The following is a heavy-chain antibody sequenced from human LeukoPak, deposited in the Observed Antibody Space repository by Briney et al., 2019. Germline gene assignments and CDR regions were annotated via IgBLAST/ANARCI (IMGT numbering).Heavy chain of an antibody. CDR3: ARHHLRYFDWSNFDS. CDR1: GYTFTNYW. J-gene: IGHJ4*02. V-gene: IGHV5-51*01. CDR2: IYPGDSDT. D-gene: IGHD3-9*01. Sequence: GESLKISCKGSGYTFTNYWIGWVRQTPGKGLEWMGIIYPGDSDTRYSPSFRGQVTISVDRSIKTAYLQWRSLKAADTALYYCARHHLRYFDWSNFDSWGQGTLVTVSS.